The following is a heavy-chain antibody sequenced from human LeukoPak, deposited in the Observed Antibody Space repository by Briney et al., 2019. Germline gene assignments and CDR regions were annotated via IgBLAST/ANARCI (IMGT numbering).Heavy chain of an antibody. CDR3: GRGLGYDFWRGYYWGGGFDY. V-gene: IGHV3-30*04. J-gene: IGHJ4*02. CDR2: IPYDGSNK. D-gene: IGHD3-3*01. CDR1: GFTFSSYA. Sequence: GGSLRLSCAASGFTFSSYAMHWVRQAPGKGLEWVAVIPYDGSNKYYADSVKGRFTISRDNSKNTLYLQMNSLRAEDTAVYYCGRGLGYDFWRGYYWGGGFDYWGQGTLVTVSS.